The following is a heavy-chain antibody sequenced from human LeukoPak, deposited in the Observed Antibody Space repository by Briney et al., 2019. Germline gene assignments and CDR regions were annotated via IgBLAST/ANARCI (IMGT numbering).Heavy chain of an antibody. D-gene: IGHD6-13*01. CDR2: INHSGST. CDR3: ARGRRLLAAAGVKEFDY. V-gene: IGHV4-34*01. CDR1: GGSFSGYS. J-gene: IGHJ4*02. Sequence: PSETLSLTCAVYGGSFSGYSWSWIRQPPGKGLEWIGEINHSGSTNYNPSLKSRVTISVDTSKNQFSLKLSSVTAADTAVYYCARGRRLLAAAGVKEFDYWGQGTLVTVSS.